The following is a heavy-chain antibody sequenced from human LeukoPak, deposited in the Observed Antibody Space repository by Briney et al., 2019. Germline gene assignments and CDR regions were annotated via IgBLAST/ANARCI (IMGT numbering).Heavy chain of an antibody. CDR1: GGSTSSSSYY. CDR2: VYYSGSS. V-gene: IGHV4-39*01. Sequence: SETLSLTCTVSGGSTSSSSYYWGWIRQPPGKGLEWIGSVYYSGSSSYNPSLKSRATISVDTSKNQFSLKLTSVTAADSAVYYCARAITMIRADYYYMDVWGKGTTVTVSS. CDR3: ARAITMIRADYYYMDV. J-gene: IGHJ6*03. D-gene: IGHD3-22*01.